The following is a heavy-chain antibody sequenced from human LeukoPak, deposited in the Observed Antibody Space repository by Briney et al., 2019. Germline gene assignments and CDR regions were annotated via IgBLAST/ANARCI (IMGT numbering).Heavy chain of an antibody. D-gene: IGHD4-17*01. V-gene: IGHV3-15*04. CDR1: GITLSNAW. CDR2: VESKIDGGRT. J-gene: IGHJ4*02. Sequence: GGSLRLSCVASGITLSNAWMTWVRQAPGKGLEWVGRVESKIDGGRTDYAAAVKGRFTISRDDSKNILFLHMNGLNTEDTAVYYCTTVSPYGDYLYYFDFWGLGTLVTVSS. CDR3: TTVSPYGDYLYYFDF.